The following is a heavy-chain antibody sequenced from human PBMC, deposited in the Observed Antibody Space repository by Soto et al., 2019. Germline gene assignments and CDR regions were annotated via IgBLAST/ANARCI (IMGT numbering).Heavy chain of an antibody. V-gene: IGHV3-30-3*01. CDR3: ARGEGEMATIGFDY. CDR2: ISYDGSNK. D-gene: IGHD5-12*01. CDR1: GFTFSSYA. Sequence: GGSLRLSCAASGFTFSSYAMHWVRQAPGKGLEWVAVISYDGSNKYYADSVKGRFTISRDNSKNTLYLQMNSLRAEDTAVYYCARGEGEMATIGFDYWGQGTLVTVSS. J-gene: IGHJ4*02.